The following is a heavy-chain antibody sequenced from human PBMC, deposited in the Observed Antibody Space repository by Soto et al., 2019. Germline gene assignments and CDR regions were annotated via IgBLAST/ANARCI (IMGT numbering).Heavy chain of an antibody. Sequence: ASETLSLTCTVSGGSISSYYWSWIRQPPGKGLEWIGYIYYSGSTNYNPSLKSRVTISVDTSKNQFSLKLSSVTAADTAVYYCARRSSTSWGAFDIWGQGTMVTVSS. D-gene: IGHD2-2*01. CDR2: IYYSGST. CDR3: ARRSSTSWGAFDI. V-gene: IGHV4-59*01. J-gene: IGHJ3*02. CDR1: GGSISSYY.